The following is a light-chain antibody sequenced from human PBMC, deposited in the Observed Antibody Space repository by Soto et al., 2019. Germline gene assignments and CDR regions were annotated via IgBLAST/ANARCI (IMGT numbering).Light chain of an antibody. V-gene: IGKV1-27*01. CDR2: GAS. J-gene: IGKJ1*01. CDR1: QGISNS. Sequence: DTQMTQSPSSLSASVGDRVTITCRASQGISNSLAWYQQKPGKVPELLIYGASTLQPGVPSRFSGSGSGTDFALTISSLQPEDVATYYCQNYNSDPRTFGQGTKVELK. CDR3: QNYNSDPRT.